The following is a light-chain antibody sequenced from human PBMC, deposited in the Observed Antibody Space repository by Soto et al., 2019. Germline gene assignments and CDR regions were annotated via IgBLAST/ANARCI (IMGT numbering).Light chain of an antibody. Sequence: EIVLTQSPGTLSLSPGERATLSCRASQSVSSSYLAWYQQKFGRAPRLLIYGASTRATGIPDRFSGSGSGTDFTLTISGLQSEDFAVYYCQQYNNWPQTFGQGTKVDIK. CDR2: GAS. CDR3: QQYNNWPQT. V-gene: IGKV3-20*01. CDR1: QSVSSSY. J-gene: IGKJ1*01.